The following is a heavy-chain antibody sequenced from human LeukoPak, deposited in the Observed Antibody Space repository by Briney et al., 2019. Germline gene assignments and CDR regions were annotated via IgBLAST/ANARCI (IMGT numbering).Heavy chain of an antibody. Sequence: GGSLRLSCVTSGFTFSNYGMHWVRQLPGKGLEWVAVISYDSEGIYHVDSVKGRFTISRDNSKNTLYLQMNSLSTEDTAVYYCAKVRYCSGVNCYPDDNWGQGTLVTVSS. J-gene: IGHJ4*02. V-gene: IGHV3-30*18. CDR3: AKVRYCSGVNCYPDDN. CDR2: ISYDSEGI. CDR1: GFTFSNYG. D-gene: IGHD2-15*01.